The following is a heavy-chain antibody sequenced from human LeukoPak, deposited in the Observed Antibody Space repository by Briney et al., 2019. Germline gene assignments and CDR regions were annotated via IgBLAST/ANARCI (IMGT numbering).Heavy chain of an antibody. J-gene: IGHJ3*02. V-gene: IGHV1-18*01. D-gene: IGHD2-2*01. CDR3: ARVENIVVVPAAMDIAFDI. Sequence: ASVKVSCKASGYTFTSYGISWVRQAPGQGLEWMGWISAYNGNTNYAQKLQGRVTMTTDTSTSTAYMELRSLRSDDTAVYYCARVENIVVVPAAMDIAFDIWGQGTMVTVSS. CDR1: GYTFTSYG. CDR2: ISAYNGNT.